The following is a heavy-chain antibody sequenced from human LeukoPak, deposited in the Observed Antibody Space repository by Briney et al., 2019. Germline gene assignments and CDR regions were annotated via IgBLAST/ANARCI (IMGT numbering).Heavy chain of an antibody. CDR3: ASGAYYDILTGYYSEYYFDD. J-gene: IGHJ4*01. Sequence: ASVKVSCKASGGTFSSYAISWVRQAPGQGLEWMGGIIPIFGTANYAQKFQGRVTITTDESTSTAYMELSSLRSEDTAVYYCASGAYYDILTGYYSEYYFDDWGQGTPVTASS. V-gene: IGHV1-69*05. CDR1: GGTFSSYA. D-gene: IGHD3-9*01. CDR2: IIPIFGTA.